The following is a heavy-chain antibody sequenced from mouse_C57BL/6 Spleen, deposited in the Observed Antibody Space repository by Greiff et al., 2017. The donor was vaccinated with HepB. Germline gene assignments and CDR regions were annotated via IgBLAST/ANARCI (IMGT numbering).Heavy chain of an antibody. V-gene: IGHV1-55*01. CDR1: GYTFTSYW. Sequence: QVQLQQSGAELVKPGASVKMSCKASGYTFTSYWITWVKQRPGQGLEWIGDIYPGSGSTNYNEKFKSKATLTVDTSSSTAYMQLSSLTSEDSAVYYCARDDYYDYTFDYWGQGTTLTVSS. CDR3: ARDDYYDYTFDY. CDR2: IYPGSGST. D-gene: IGHD2-4*01. J-gene: IGHJ2*01.